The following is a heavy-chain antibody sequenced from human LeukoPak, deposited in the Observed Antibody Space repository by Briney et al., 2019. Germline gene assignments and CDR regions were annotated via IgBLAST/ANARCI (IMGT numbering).Heavy chain of an antibody. CDR1: GFSFSTYW. V-gene: IGHV3-7*01. CDR2: IKQDGGEK. J-gene: IGHJ3*02. D-gene: IGHD3-22*01. Sequence: GGSLRLSCVASGFSFSTYWMSWVRQAPGKGLEWVANIKQDGGEKYYVDSVKGRFTISRDNAKNLLYLQMNSLRAEDTAVYYCARGHYYDSSGYYYAIWGQGTMVTVSS. CDR3: ARGHYYDSSGYYYAI.